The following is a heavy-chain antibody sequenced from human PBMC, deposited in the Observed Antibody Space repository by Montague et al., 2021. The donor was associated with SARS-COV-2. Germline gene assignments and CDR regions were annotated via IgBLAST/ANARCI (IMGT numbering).Heavy chain of an antibody. V-gene: IGHV3-30-3*01. CDR2: ISYDGSNK. D-gene: IGHD1-26*01. J-gene: IGHJ6*02. CDR3: ARAKGGSYYSGMDV. Sequence: SLRLSCAASGSTFSSYAMHWVRQAPGKGLEWVAVISYDGSNKYYADSVKGRFTISRDNSKNTLYLQMNSLRAEDTAVYYCARAKGGSYYSGMDVWGQGTTVTVSS. CDR1: GSTFSSYA.